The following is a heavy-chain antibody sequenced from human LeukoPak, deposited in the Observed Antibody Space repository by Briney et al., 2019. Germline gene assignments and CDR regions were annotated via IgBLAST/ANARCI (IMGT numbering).Heavy chain of an antibody. V-gene: IGHV1-18*01. J-gene: IGHJ6*02. CDR3: ARVYYYGSGTPQSPKDV. CDR1: GYTFTSYG. CDR2: ISAYNGNT. Sequence: ASVKVSCKASGYTFTSYGISWVRQAPGQGLEWMGWISAYNGNTNYAQELQGRVTMTTDTSTSTAYMELRSLRSDDTAVYYCARVYYYGSGTPQSPKDVWGQGTTVTVSS. D-gene: IGHD3-10*01.